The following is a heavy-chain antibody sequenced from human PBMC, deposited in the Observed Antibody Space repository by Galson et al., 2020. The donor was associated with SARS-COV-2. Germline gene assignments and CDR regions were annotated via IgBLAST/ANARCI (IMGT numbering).Heavy chain of an antibody. D-gene: IGHD3-3*01. CDR1: GGSISSGGFP. V-gene: IGHV4-30-2*01. CDR2: LFHRGGT. J-gene: IGHJ5*02. Sequence: SETLSLTCAVSGGSISSGGFPWSWIRPPPGKGLEWIGYLFHRGGTYYNPSLKSRVTISVDRTKNQFSLELTSVTAADTAVYYCARGGEWFRNCWNRNVFDPWGQGIRVTVSS. CDR3: ARGGEWFRNCWNRNVFDP.